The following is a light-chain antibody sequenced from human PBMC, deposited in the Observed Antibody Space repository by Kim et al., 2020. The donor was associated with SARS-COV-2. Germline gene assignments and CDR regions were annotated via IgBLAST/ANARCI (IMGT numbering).Light chain of an antibody. Sequence: SYELTQPHSVSVAPGKTASISCGGNNIGSKSVHWCQQKPGQAPVLVISYDSDRPSGIPERFSGSNSGNTATLTIRRVEAGDEADYYWQVWDSTIDHRVVFGGGTQLTVL. CDR1: NIGSKS. CDR2: YDS. V-gene: IGLV3-21*04. CDR3: QVWDSTIDHRVV. J-gene: IGLJ3*02.